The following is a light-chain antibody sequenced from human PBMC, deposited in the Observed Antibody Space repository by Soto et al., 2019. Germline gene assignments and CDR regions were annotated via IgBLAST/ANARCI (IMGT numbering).Light chain of an antibody. CDR2: RNN. CDR1: SSNIGSNY. Sequence: QSVLTQPPSASGTPGQRVTISCSGSSSNIGSNYVYWYQQFPGTAPKLLIYRNNHRPSGVPDRFSGSKSGTSASLAISGLRSEDEADYYCAAWDDSLSGLVFGGGTKLTVL. V-gene: IGLV1-47*01. CDR3: AAWDDSLSGLV. J-gene: IGLJ2*01.